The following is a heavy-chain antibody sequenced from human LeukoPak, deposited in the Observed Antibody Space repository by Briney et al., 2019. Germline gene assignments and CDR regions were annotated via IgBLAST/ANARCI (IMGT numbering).Heavy chain of an antibody. D-gene: IGHD3-3*01. Sequence: ASVKVSCKASGYTFTSYYMHWVRQAPGQGLEWMGIINPSGGSTSYAQKFQGRVTMTRDTSTSTVYMELSSLRSEDTAVYYCARDLRITIFGVVAAYAFDIWGQGTMVTVSS. J-gene: IGHJ3*02. CDR2: INPSGGST. CDR1: GYTFTSYY. CDR3: ARDLRITIFGVVAAYAFDI. V-gene: IGHV1-46*01.